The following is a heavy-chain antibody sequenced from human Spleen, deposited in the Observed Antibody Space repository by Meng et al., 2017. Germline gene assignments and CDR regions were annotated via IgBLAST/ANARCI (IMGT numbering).Heavy chain of an antibody. J-gene: IGHJ6*02. CDR3: VRDLGPYHDYFSGKYNNNFNGKDV. Sequence: SETLSLTCTVSGVSISNGNYYWDWVRQSPGKGLEWIGSIYFRATTYYNPSLQSRVTISLDTSANQVSLTLSYVTAADSAGYYCVRDLGPYHDYFSGKYNNNFNGKDVWGQGTTVTVSS. D-gene: IGHD2-15*01. CDR2: IYFRATT. CDR1: GVSISNGNYY. V-gene: IGHV4-39*07.